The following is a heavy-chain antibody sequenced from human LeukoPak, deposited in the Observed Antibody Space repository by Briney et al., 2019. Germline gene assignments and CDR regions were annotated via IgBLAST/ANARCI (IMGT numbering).Heavy chain of an antibody. Sequence: GGSLRLSCAASGFTFDDYAIHWVRQAPGKGLEWVANIKQDGSEKYYVDSVKGRFTISRDNSKNSLYLQMNSLRAEDTAVYYCARDIRYSRPYNWFDPWGQGTLVTVSS. CDR2: IKQDGSEK. J-gene: IGHJ5*02. D-gene: IGHD6-13*01. CDR3: ARDIRYSRPYNWFDP. CDR1: GFTFDDYA. V-gene: IGHV3-7*01.